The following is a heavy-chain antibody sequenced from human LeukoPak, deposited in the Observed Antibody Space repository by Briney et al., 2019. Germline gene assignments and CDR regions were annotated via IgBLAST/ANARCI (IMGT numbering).Heavy chain of an antibody. J-gene: IGHJ4*02. Sequence: PSETLSLTCAVSGSSMTIYPWGWIRQAPGKGLEWIGYNTDSGNINFNPALKSRVTISVDTSKSQFSLKLTSVTPADTAVYYCARDNWGSLDYWGQGTLVTVSS. D-gene: IGHD7-27*01. V-gene: IGHV4-59*01. CDR2: NTDSGNI. CDR3: ARDNWGSLDY. CDR1: GSSMTIYP.